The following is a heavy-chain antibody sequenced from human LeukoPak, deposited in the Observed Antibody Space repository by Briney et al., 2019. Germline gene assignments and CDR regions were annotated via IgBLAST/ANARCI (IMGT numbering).Heavy chain of an antibody. Sequence: GESLKICCKASGYSLTTNWIGWVRQMAGKGLQLMGLLHPGASDPTYSPSSQGPLTMSADKSASTAYLQSRRLKAPDTAMYSCMTGGGSWGPGTLVTVSS. J-gene: IGHJ5*02. D-gene: IGHD3-16*01. V-gene: IGHV5-51*01. CDR2: LHPGASDP. CDR3: MTGGGS. CDR1: GYSLTTNW.